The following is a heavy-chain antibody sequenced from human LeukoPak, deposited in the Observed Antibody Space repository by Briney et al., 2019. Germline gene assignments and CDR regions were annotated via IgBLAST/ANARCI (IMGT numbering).Heavy chain of an antibody. J-gene: IGHJ5*02. CDR2: IYHTGST. D-gene: IGHD3-10*01. CDR3: ARGDGSGSGRWFDP. CDR1: GAPISSGTYS. Sequence: PSETLSLTCTVSGAPISSGTYSWSWIRQPPGEGLEWIGYIYHTGSTYYNPSLKSRVTISVDRSKNQFSLNLDSVTAADTALYYCARGDGSGSGRWFDPWGQGTLITVSS. V-gene: IGHV4-30-2*01.